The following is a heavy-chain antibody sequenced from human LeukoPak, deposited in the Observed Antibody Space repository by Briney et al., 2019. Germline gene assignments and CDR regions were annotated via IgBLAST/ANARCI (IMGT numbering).Heavy chain of an antibody. V-gene: IGHV3-21*01. D-gene: IGHD1-1*01. Sequence: PGRSLRLSCAASGFTFSSYSMNWVRQAPGKGLEWVSCISSSSSDIYYADSVKGRFTISRDNAKNSLYLQMNSLRAEDTAVYYCARAPVNWNDVYFDYWGQGTLVTVSS. J-gene: IGHJ4*02. CDR3: ARAPVNWNDVYFDY. CDR1: GFTFSSYS. CDR2: ISSSSSDI.